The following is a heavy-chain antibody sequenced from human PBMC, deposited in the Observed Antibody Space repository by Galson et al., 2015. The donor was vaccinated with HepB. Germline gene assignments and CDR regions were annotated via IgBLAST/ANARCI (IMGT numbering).Heavy chain of an antibody. V-gene: IGHV6-1*01. D-gene: IGHD3-10*01. CDR1: GDSDSNNTVG. J-gene: IGHJ4*02. CDR3: ARAKEGRGYFYY. CDR2: TYYRSKFYN. Sequence: CAISGDSDSNNTVGWNCIRQSPSRGLEWLGRTYYRSKFYNDYAESVKSRITSNPDTSKNLFSLKLNFVTAADTAVYYCARAKEGRGYFYYWGQGTLVTVSS.